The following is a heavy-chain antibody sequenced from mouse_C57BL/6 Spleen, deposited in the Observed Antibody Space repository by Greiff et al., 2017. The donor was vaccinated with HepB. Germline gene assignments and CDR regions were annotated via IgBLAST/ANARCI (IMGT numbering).Heavy chain of an antibody. CDR2: IWSGGST. J-gene: IGHJ4*01. CDR3: ARRTTGTGDAMDY. V-gene: IGHV2-2*01. D-gene: IGHD4-1*02. CDR1: GFSLTSYG. Sequence: VQRVESGPGLVQPSQSLSITCTVSGFSLTSYGVHWVRQSPGKGLEWLGVIWSGGSTDYNAAFISRLSISKDNSKSQVFFKMNSLQADDTAIYYCARRTTGTGDAMDYWGQGTSVTVSS.